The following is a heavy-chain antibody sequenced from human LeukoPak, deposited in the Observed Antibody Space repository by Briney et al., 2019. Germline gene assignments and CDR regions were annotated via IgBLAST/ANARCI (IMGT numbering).Heavy chain of an antibody. D-gene: IGHD2-2*01. Sequence: SVKVSCKASGGTLSSYAISWVRQAPGQGLEWMGGIIPIFGTANYAQKFQGRVTITTDESTSTAYMELSSLRSEDTAVYYCARAGRDGVVVPAAYFDYWGQGTLVTVSS. J-gene: IGHJ4*02. CDR3: ARAGRDGVVVPAAYFDY. V-gene: IGHV1-69*05. CDR1: GGTLSSYA. CDR2: IIPIFGTA.